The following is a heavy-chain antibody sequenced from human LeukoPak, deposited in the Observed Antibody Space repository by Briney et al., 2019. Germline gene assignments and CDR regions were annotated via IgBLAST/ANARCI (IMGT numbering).Heavy chain of an antibody. V-gene: IGHV4-59*08. CDR2: IYYSGST. CDR1: GGSISSYY. J-gene: IGHJ4*02. CDR3: ARRGVSWATVTTIEY. D-gene: IGHD4-11*01. Sequence: PSETLSLTCTVSGGSISSYYWSWIRQPPGKGLEWIGYIYYSGSTNYNPSLKSRVTISVDTSKNQFSLKLSSVTAADTAVYYCARRGVSWATVTTIEYWGQGTLVTVSS.